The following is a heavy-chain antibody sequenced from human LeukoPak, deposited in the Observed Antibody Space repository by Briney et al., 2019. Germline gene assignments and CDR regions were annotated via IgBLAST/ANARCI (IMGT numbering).Heavy chain of an antibody. Sequence: SETLSLTCTVSGYSINSGYFWGWIRQPPGKGVEWIGSIYHSGSTYDNPSLKSRVTLSADTSKNQFSLKLTSVTAADTAVYYCARVVGGYYYFDFWGQGTLVAVSS. CDR3: ARVVGGYYYFDF. J-gene: IGHJ4*02. CDR1: GYSINSGYF. V-gene: IGHV4-38-2*02. D-gene: IGHD2-2*03. CDR2: IYHSGST.